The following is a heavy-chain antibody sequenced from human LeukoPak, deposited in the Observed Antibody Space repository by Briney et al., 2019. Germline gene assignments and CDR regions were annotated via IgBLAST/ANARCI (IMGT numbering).Heavy chain of an antibody. CDR2: IYYSGDT. J-gene: IGHJ4*02. Sequence: PSETLSLTCSVSGGSISPYYWSWIRQPPGKGLEWIGYIYYSGDTNYNSSLESRVTISVDTSKNQFSLKLTSVTAADTAVYYCARGGSGGTYWGQGTLVVVS. CDR1: GGSISPYY. V-gene: IGHV4-59*01. D-gene: IGHD1-14*01. CDR3: ARGGSGGTY.